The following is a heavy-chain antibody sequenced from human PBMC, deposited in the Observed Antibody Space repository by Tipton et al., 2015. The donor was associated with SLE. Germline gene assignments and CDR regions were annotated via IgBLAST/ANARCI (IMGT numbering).Heavy chain of an antibody. Sequence: TLSLTCIVSRYSISSGYYWSWIRQPAGKGLEWIGRIYTSGSTNYNPSLKSRVTISVDTSKNQFSLKLSSVTAADTAVYYCARRGVVSRFDPWGQGTLVTVSS. D-gene: IGHD2-8*02. CDR3: ARRGVVSRFDP. V-gene: IGHV4-61*02. CDR1: RYSISSGYY. CDR2: IYTSGST. J-gene: IGHJ5*02.